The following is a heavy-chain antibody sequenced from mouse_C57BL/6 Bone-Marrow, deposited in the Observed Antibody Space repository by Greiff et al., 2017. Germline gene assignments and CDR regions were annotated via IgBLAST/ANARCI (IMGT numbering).Heavy chain of an antibody. CDR3: ARRDWDAFAY. CDR2: ISSGGSYT. D-gene: IGHD4-1*01. Sequence: EVKLMESGGDLVKPGGSLKLSCAASGFTFSSYGMSWVRQTPDKRLEWVATISSGGSYTYYPDSVKGRFTIARDNAKNTLYLQMSSLKSEDTAMYCCARRDWDAFAYWGRGTLVTVSA. CDR1: GFTFSSYG. V-gene: IGHV5-6*02. J-gene: IGHJ3*01.